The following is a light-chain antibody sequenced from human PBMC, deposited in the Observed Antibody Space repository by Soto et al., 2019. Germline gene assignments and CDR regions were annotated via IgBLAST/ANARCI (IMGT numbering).Light chain of an antibody. Sequence: EIVLTQSPGTLSLSPGEGATLSCRASQSISSTHLAWYQQKRGQAPRLLIFDVSSRATGIPERFSGSGSGTDFSLTIGRLEPEDFAVYYCLQYGNLPYSFGQGTKLEIK. V-gene: IGKV3-20*01. CDR1: QSISSTH. CDR2: DVS. J-gene: IGKJ2*03. CDR3: LQYGNLPYS.